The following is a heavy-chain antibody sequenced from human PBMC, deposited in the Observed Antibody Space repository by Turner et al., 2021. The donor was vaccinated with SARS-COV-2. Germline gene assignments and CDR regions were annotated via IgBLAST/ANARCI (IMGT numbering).Heavy chain of an antibody. J-gene: IGHJ6*02. CDR3: ATAPANYYDSSGSKGFYYYYYGMDV. V-gene: IGHV1-24*01. CDR1: GYTLIELS. Sequence: QVQLVQSGAEVKKPGASVKVTCKVSGYTLIELSMHWVRQAPGKGLEWMVGFDPEDGETIYAQKFQGRVTMTEDTSTDTAYMELCSLRSEDTAVYYCATAPANYYDSSGSKGFYYYYYGMDVWGQGTTVTVSS. D-gene: IGHD3-22*01. CDR2: FDPEDGET.